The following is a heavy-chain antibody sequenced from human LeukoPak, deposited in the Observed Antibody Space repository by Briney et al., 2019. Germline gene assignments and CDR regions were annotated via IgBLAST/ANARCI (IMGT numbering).Heavy chain of an antibody. CDR3: ARDMTEYSSSGDY. J-gene: IGHJ4*02. Sequence: SETLSLTCTVSGDSISSYYWGWIRQPPGKGLEWIGYVSSNEGTNYNPSLKSRVTILVDTSKNQFSLKLRSVTAADTAVYYCARDMTEYSSSGDYWGQGTLVTVSS. V-gene: IGHV4-59*01. D-gene: IGHD6-13*01. CDR1: GDSISSYY. CDR2: VSSNEGT.